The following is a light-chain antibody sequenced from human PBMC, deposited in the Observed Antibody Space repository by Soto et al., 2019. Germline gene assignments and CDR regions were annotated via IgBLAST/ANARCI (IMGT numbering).Light chain of an antibody. CDR3: QQYGSSPWT. J-gene: IGKJ1*01. CDR2: GAS. CDR1: QSVGSSY. Sequence: EIVLAQSPGTLSLSPWERATLSCRASQSVGSSYLAWYQQKPGQAPRLLIYGASSRATGIPDRFSGSGSGTDFTLTITRLEPEDFAVYYCQQYGSSPWTFGQGTKWIS. V-gene: IGKV3-20*01.